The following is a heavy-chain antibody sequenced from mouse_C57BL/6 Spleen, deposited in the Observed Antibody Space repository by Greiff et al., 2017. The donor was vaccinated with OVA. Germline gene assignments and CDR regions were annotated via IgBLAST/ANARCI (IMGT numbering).Heavy chain of an antibody. Sequence: EVKLMESGEGLVKPGGSLKLSCAASGFTFSSYAMSWVRQTQEKRLEWVAYISSGGDYIYYADTVKGRFTISRDNARNTLYLQMSSLKSEDTAMYYCTRVTGDWYFDVWGTGTTVTVSS. D-gene: IGHD4-1*01. CDR1: GFTFSSYA. CDR2: ISSGGDYI. J-gene: IGHJ1*03. CDR3: TRVTGDWYFDV. V-gene: IGHV5-9-1*02.